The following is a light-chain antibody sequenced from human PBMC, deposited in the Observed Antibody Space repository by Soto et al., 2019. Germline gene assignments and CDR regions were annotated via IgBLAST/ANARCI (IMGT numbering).Light chain of an antibody. V-gene: IGKV1-5*03. Sequence: DIQMTQSPSTLSASVGDRVTITCRASQSISSWLTWYQQKAGQAPKLLIYKASIVESGVPSRFSGSGSGTEFTLTISSLQPDESATYYCQQYSYFATFGQGTRVEVE. J-gene: IGKJ1*01. CDR2: KAS. CDR3: QQYSYFAT. CDR1: QSISSW.